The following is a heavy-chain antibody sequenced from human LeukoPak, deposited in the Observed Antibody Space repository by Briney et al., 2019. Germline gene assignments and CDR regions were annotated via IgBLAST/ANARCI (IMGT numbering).Heavy chain of an antibody. Sequence: GVPLRLSCAVSGFTFSNAWMSWVRQAPGKGLEWVGRIKSKTDGGTTDYAAPVKGRFTISSHDSKNTLYLQMNSLTTEDTAVYYCTSMYYDFWSGYHLPDYWGQGTLITVSS. CDR1: GFTFSNAW. CDR3: TSMYYDFWSGYHLPDY. V-gene: IGHV3-15*01. CDR2: IKSKTDGGTT. D-gene: IGHD3-3*01. J-gene: IGHJ4*02.